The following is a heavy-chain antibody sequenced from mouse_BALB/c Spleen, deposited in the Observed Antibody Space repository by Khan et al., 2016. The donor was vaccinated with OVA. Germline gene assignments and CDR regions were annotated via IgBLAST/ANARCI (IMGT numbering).Heavy chain of an antibody. CDR2: IWAGGRT. J-gene: IGHJ1*01. Sequence: QVQLKQSGPGLVAPSQSLSITCTVSGFSLSSYGVHWVRQPPGKGLEWLGVIWAGGRTNYNSALMCRLRISKDKSKSQVCLKMNSLQTDDTAMYSCARSTTVESYLYFDVCGAGTTVTVSS. CDR3: ARSTTVESYLYFDV. D-gene: IGHD1-1*01. V-gene: IGHV2-9*02. CDR1: GFSLSSYG.